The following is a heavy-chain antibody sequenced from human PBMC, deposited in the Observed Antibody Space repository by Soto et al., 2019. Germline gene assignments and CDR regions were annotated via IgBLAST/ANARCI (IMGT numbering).Heavy chain of an antibody. V-gene: IGHV3-23*01. CDR3: AKDWESVDIVATSMDV. CDR2: VSASGLNT. J-gene: IGHJ6*02. Sequence: PGGSLRLSCAASGFTFSTYAMAWVRQAPGKGLEWVSGVSASGLNTDYADPVKGRFYISRDNSKNTVSLQMNSLRAEDTAVYYCAKDWESVDIVATSMDVWGQGTTVTVSS. D-gene: IGHD5-12*01. CDR1: GFTFSTYA.